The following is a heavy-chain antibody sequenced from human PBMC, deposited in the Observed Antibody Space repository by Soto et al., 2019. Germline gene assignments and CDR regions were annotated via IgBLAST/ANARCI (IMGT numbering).Heavy chain of an antibody. CDR2: INHSGST. CDR1: GGSFSGYY. CDR3: AREERLTIFGVVTPPGGDYYYMDV. J-gene: IGHJ6*03. Sequence: SETLSLTCAVYGGSFSGYYWSWIRQPPGKGLEWIGEINHSGSTNYNPSLKSRVTISVDTSKNQFSLKLSSVTAADTAVYYCAREERLTIFGVVTPPGGDYYYMDVWGKGTTVTVSS. V-gene: IGHV4-34*01. D-gene: IGHD3-3*01.